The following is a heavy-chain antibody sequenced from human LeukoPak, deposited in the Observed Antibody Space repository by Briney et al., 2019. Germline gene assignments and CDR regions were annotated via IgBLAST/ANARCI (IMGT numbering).Heavy chain of an antibody. CDR3: ARGLISGLAYCGGDCFPGAFDI. V-gene: IGHV3-30-3*01. D-gene: IGHD2-21*02. Sequence: GGSLRLSCAASGFTFSSYAMHWVRQAPGKGLEWVAVISYDGSNKYYADSVKGRFTISRDNAKNSLYLQMNSLRAEDTAVYYCARGLISGLAYCGGDCFPGAFDIWGQGTTVTVSS. CDR1: GFTFSSYA. CDR2: ISYDGSNK. J-gene: IGHJ3*02.